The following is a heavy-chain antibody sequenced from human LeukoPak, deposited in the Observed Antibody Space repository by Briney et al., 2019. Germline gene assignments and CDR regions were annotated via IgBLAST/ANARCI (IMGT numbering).Heavy chain of an antibody. CDR1: GYSISSGYY. CDR3: ASVVPAAKFDY. D-gene: IGHD2-2*01. J-gene: IGHJ4*02. Sequence: SETLSLTCTVSGYSISSGYYWGWIRQPPGKGLEWIGSIYHSGSTYYNPSLKSRVTISVDTSKNQFSLKLSSVTAADTAVYYCASVVPAAKFDYWGQGTLVTVSS. V-gene: IGHV4-38-2*02. CDR2: IYHSGST.